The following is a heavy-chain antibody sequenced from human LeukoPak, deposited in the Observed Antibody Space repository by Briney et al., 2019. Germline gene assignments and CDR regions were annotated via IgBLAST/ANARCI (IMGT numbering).Heavy chain of an antibody. D-gene: IGHD2-21*01. Sequence: SETLSLTCAVSGYSISSGYYWAWIRQPPGKGLEWIGSIYHSGSTYYNPSLKSRVTISVDTSKNQFSLKLSSVTAADKAVYYCALGWYYYMDVWGKGTTVTVSS. V-gene: IGHV4-38-2*01. J-gene: IGHJ6*03. CDR3: ALGWYYYMDV. CDR1: GYSISSGYY. CDR2: IYHSGST.